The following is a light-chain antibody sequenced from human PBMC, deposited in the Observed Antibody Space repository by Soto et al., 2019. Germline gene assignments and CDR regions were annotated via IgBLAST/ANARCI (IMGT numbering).Light chain of an antibody. Sequence: AIRVTQSPSSFSASTGDRVTITCRASQDMSNYLAWYQQKPGKAPKLLIYGASTLQSGVPSRFYGSRSGTDFSLTISCLQSEDFAIYYCKQYYNCPFFFVRGTKLEMK. CDR3: KQYYNCPFF. CDR1: QDMSNY. J-gene: IGKJ2*01. V-gene: IGKV1-8*01. CDR2: GAS.